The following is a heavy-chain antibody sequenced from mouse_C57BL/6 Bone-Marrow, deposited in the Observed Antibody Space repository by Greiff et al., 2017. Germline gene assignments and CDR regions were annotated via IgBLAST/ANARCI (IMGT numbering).Heavy chain of an antibody. CDR1: GFSLTSYG. CDR3: ARERNGYYLPDAMDY. J-gene: IGHJ4*01. CDR2: IWSGGST. D-gene: IGHD2-3*01. V-gene: IGHV2-2*01. Sequence: VQLKESGPGLVQPSPSLSISCTASGFSLTSYGVHWVRQSPGKGLEWLGVIWSGGSTDYNAAFISRLSISKDNSKSQVFFKMNSLQADDTAIYYCARERNGYYLPDAMDYWGQGTSVTVSS.